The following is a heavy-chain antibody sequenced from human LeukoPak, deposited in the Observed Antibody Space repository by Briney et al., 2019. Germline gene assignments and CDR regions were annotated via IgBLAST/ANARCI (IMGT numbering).Heavy chain of an antibody. D-gene: IGHD1-1*01. V-gene: IGHV5-51*01. CDR3: ARRLEPPTSNFDY. CDR2: IYPGDSDT. CDR1: GYSFTNNW. J-gene: IGHJ4*02. Sequence: GESLKISCKGSGYSFTNNWIGWVRQMPGKGLEWMGIIYPGDSDTSQGQVTISADKSISTAYLQWSSLKASDTAMYYCARRLEPPTSNFDYWGQGTLVTVSS.